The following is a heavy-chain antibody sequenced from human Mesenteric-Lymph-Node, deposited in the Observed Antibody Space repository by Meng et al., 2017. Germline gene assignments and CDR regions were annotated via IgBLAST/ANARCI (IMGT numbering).Heavy chain of an antibody. V-gene: IGHV3-20*04. CDR3: ARRMGYGSGSYPADAFDI. CDR2: INWNGGST. Sequence: GESLKISCAASGFTFDDYGMSWVPQAPGKGLEWVSGINWNGGSTGYADSVKGRFTISRDNAKNSLYLQMNSLRAEDTALYYCARRMGYGSGSYPADAFDIWGQGTMVTVSS. CDR1: GFTFDDYG. J-gene: IGHJ3*02. D-gene: IGHD3-10*01.